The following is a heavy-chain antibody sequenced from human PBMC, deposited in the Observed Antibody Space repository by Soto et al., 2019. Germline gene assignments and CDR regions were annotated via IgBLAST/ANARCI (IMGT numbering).Heavy chain of an antibody. D-gene: IGHD5-12*01. CDR2: IWYDGSNK. V-gene: IGHV3-33*01. CDR3: ARPASDFEQWLRHDAFDI. Sequence: PGGSLRLSCAASGFNFNNYGMHWVRQAPGKGLEWVAVIWYDGSNKYFADSVKGRFTISRDNSKNTLYLQMNSLRAEDTAVYYCARPASDFEQWLRHDAFDIWGQGTMVTVSS. CDR1: GFNFNNYG. J-gene: IGHJ3*02.